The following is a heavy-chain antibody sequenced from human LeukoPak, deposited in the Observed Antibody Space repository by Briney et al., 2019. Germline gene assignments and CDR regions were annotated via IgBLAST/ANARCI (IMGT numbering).Heavy chain of an antibody. CDR1: GGSFSDYY. J-gene: IGHJ3*01. D-gene: IGHD2-15*01. CDR3: GRELLVARGGFDV. Sequence: PSETLSLTCAVYGGSFSDYYWIWMRHTPGKGLEWIGEISHRGRTNYSPSLRTQITISVDRSKSQFSLKLRSVPPTEAGVYYCGRELLVARGGFDVWGQGTMVSVSS. V-gene: IGHV4-34*01. CDR2: ISHRGRT.